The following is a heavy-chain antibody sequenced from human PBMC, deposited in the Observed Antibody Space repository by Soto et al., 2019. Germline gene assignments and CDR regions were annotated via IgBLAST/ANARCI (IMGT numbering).Heavy chain of an antibody. CDR2: IYYSGST. V-gene: IGHV4-30-4*01. CDR3: ARDGRFLGAMDV. J-gene: IGHJ6*02. Sequence: QVQLQESGPGLVKPSQTLSLTCTVSGGSIRSGDYYWSWIRQPPGKGLEWIGSIYYSGSTYYNPSLKSRLTISVDPSKNQFSLTLSSVTAADTAVYYCARDGRFLGAMDVWGPGTTVTVSS. CDR1: GGSIRSGDYY. D-gene: IGHD3-3*01.